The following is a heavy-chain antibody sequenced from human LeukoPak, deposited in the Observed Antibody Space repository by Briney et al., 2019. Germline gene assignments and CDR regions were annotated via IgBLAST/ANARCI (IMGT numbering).Heavy chain of an antibody. J-gene: IGHJ5*02. CDR3: ARTSLGGTWFDP. CDR1: GGSISSGDYY. Sequence: SETLSLTCTVSGGSISSGDYYWSWIRQPPGKGLEWIGYIYYNGSTYYNPSLKSRVTISVDTSKNQFSLKLSSVTAADTAVYYCARTSLGGTWFDPWGQGTLVTVSS. D-gene: IGHD7-27*01. V-gene: IGHV4-30-4*08. CDR2: IYYNGST.